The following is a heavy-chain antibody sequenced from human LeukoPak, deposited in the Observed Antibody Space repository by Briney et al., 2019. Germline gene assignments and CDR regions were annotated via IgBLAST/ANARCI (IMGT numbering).Heavy chain of an antibody. CDR2: IRYDGGNK. D-gene: IGHD2-2*02. J-gene: IGHJ4*02. Sequence: GGSLRLSCAASGFTFSSYGMHWVRQAPGKGLEWVAFIRYDGGNKYYADSVKGRFTISRDNSKNTLYLQMNSLRAEDTAVYYCAKMGDIVVVPAAILEGDDDYWGQGTLVTVSS. V-gene: IGHV3-30*02. CDR1: GFTFSSYG. CDR3: AKMGDIVVVPAAILEGDDDY.